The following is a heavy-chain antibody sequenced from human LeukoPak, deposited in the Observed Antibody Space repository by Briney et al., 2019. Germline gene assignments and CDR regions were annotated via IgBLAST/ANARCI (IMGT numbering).Heavy chain of an antibody. CDR3: AKVAYYGSGSYYTRGMDV. CDR2: IRYDGSNK. V-gene: IGHV3-30*02. CDR1: GFTFSFYG. J-gene: IGHJ6*02. D-gene: IGHD3-10*01. Sequence: GGSLRLSFAASGFTFSFYGMHWVRQAPGKGLEWVTFIRYDGSNKYYADSVKGRFTISRDNSKNTLYLQMNSLRAEDTAVYYCAKVAYYGSGSYYTRGMDVWGQGTTVTVSS.